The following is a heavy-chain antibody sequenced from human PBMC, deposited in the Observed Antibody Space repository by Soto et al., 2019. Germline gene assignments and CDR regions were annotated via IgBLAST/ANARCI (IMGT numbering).Heavy chain of an antibody. J-gene: IGHJ4*02. CDR2: IWHSGNT. CDR3: ARVVFTSAGGFYFDF. Sequence: QVQLQESGPGLLKPSETLSLTCAVSGASISNADYWWSWVRQPPGKGLEWIGEIWHSGNTNYNPSLMGRLTISMVQPNNHFPLILSSAAAADTAVYCCARVVFTSAGGFYFDFLGQGTLVAVSS. CDR1: GASISNADYW. D-gene: IGHD3-10*01. V-gene: IGHV4-4*01.